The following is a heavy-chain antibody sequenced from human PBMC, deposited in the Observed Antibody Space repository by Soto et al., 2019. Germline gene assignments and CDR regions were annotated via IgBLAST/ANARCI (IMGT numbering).Heavy chain of an antibody. CDR3: ARDRSYHYDILTGYYTADAFDI. CDR2: IYYSGST. J-gene: IGHJ3*02. CDR1: GGSISSYY. D-gene: IGHD3-9*01. Sequence: SETLSLTCTVSGGSISSYYWSWIRQPPGKGLEWIGYIYYSGSTNYNPSLKSRVTISVDTSKNQFSLKLSSVTAADTAVYYCARDRSYHYDILTGYYTADAFDIWGQGTMVTVS. V-gene: IGHV4-59*01.